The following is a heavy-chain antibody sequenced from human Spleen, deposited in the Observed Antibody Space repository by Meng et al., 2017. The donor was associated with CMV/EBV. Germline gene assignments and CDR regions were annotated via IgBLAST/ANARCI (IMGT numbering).Heavy chain of an antibody. V-gene: IGHV4-34*01. CDR2: INHSGST. CDR3: ARGGYYDFWSGYPHPSWFDP. Sequence: SFSAYYWSWIRQPPGKGLEWIGEINHSGSTNYNPSLKSRVTISVDTSKNQFSLKLSSVTAADTAVYYCARGGYYDFWSGYPHPSWFDPWGQGTLVTVSS. D-gene: IGHD3-3*01. CDR1: SFSAYY. J-gene: IGHJ5*02.